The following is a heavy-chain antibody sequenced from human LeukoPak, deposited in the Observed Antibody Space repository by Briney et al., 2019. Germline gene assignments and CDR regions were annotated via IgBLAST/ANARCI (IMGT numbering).Heavy chain of an antibody. Sequence: ASVKVSCTVSGYTLTELSMHWVRQAPGKGLEWMGGFDPEDGETIYAQKFQGRVTMTEDTSTDTAYMELSSLRSEDTAVYYCATGRDIVATITNFDYWGQGTLVTVSS. CDR2: FDPEDGET. CDR3: ATGRDIVATITNFDY. J-gene: IGHJ4*02. V-gene: IGHV1-24*01. D-gene: IGHD5-12*01. CDR1: GYTLTELS.